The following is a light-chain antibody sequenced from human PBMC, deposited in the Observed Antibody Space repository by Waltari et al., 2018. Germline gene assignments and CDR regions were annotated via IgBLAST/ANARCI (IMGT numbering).Light chain of an antibody. V-gene: IGKV1-5*03. CDR2: KTS. CDR3: QQYNSYPFT. CDR1: QRLSSY. J-gene: IGKJ3*01. Sequence: DIQMTQSPSTLSASVGDRVTIICRASQRLSSYLARYQQKPGKAPKPLIYKTSSLETGVPSSFSGTGSGTEFTLTISSLQPDDIATYYCQQYNSYPFTFGPGTKVDIK.